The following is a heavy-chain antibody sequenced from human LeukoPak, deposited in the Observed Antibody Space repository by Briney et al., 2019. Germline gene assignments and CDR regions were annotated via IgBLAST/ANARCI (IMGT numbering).Heavy chain of an antibody. CDR2: IYPGDSDT. V-gene: IGHV5-51*01. Sequence: GESLKISCKGSGYSFTSYWIAWVRQMPGKGLEWMGIIYPGDSDTRYSPSFQGQVTISADRSITTAYLQWSSLKASDTAMYYCARREGTWSYSYWGREPWSPSPQ. CDR3: ARREGTWSYSY. CDR1: GYSFTSYW. J-gene: IGHJ4*02. D-gene: IGHD3-10*01.